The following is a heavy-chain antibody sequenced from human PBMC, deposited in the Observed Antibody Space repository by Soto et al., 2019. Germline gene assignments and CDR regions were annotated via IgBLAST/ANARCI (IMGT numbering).Heavy chain of an antibody. CDR3: AKDRDESHDSAAGTHSDS. CDR2: ISGSGGST. J-gene: IGHJ4*02. CDR1: GFSFSSYA. Sequence: EVQLLESGGGLVQPGGSLRLSCAASGFSFSSYAMSWVRQAPGKGLEWVSAISGSGGSTYHADSVKGRFTISRENSKNTRYLQMNGLRAEDTAVYYCAKDRDESHDSAAGTHSDSGGQGTLVTVSS. V-gene: IGHV3-23*01. D-gene: IGHD6-13*01.